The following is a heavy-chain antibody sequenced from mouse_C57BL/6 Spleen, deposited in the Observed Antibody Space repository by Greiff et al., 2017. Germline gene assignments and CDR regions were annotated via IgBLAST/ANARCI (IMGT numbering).Heavy chain of an antibody. D-gene: IGHD1-2*01. CDR1: GYTFTSYW. CDR3: ARDFMGWFAY. CDR2: IDPSDSYT. V-gene: IGHV1-69*01. J-gene: IGHJ3*01. Sequence: QVHVKQPGAELVMPGASVKLSCKASGYTFTSYWMHWVKQRPGQGLEWIGEIDPSDSYTNYNQKFKGKSTLTVDKSSSTAYMQLSSLTSEDSAVYYCARDFMGWFAYWGQGTLVTVSA.